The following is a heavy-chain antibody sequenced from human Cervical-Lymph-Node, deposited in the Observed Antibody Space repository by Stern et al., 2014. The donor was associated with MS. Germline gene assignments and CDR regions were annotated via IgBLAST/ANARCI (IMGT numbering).Heavy chain of an antibody. CDR1: GYMFTTYY. V-gene: IGHV1-46*03. CDR2: INPSGGST. Sequence: QVQLVQSGAEVKKPGASVKISCKASGYMFTTYYIHWVRQAPGQGLEWMGIINPSGGSTSYAQKFQGRVTMTRDTSTSTVYMELSSLRSEDTAVYYCARGGVYAPYVYWGQGTLVTVSS. D-gene: IGHD2-8*01. CDR3: ARGGVYAPYVY. J-gene: IGHJ4*02.